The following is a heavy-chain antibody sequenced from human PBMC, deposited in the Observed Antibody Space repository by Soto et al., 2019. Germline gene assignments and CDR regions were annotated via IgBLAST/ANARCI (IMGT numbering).Heavy chain of an antibody. J-gene: IGHJ6*02. Sequence: GSLRLSCAASGFTFSSYAMHWVRQAPGKGLEWVAVISYDGSNKYYADSVKGRFTISRDNSKNTLYLQMNSLRAEDTAVYYCARGGRGSVRFLENYYYGMDVWGQGTTVTVSS. CDR1: GFTFSSYA. V-gene: IGHV3-30-3*01. CDR3: ARGGRGSVRFLENYYYGMDV. CDR2: ISYDGSNK. D-gene: IGHD3-3*01.